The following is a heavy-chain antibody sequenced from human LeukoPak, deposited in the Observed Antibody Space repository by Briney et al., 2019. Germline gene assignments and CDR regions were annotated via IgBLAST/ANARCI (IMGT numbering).Heavy chain of an antibody. J-gene: IGHJ4*02. CDR3: ARRYCSGATCYYDY. CDR1: GFTFNNYA. V-gene: IGHV3-64*01. CDR2: ISSNGGST. D-gene: IGHD2-15*01. Sequence: PGGSLRLSCAAPGFTFNNYAMHWVRQAPGKGLEYVSSISSNGGSTYYGNSVKGRFTISRDNSKNTLYLQMGSLRAEDMAVYYCARRYCSGATCYYDYWGQGTLVAVSS.